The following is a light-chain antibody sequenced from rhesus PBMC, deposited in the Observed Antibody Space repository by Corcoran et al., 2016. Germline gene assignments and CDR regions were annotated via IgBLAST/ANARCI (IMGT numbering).Light chain of an antibody. CDR1: QGISSY. CDR2: YAS. J-gene: IGKJ1*01. Sequence: DIQMTQSPSSLSASVGDRVTITCRASQGISSYLAWYQQKPGKAPKPLIYYASNLESGGQSRFSGSGSVTEFTLTIISLQPEDFATYYCQQYNSDPWTFGQGTKVEIK. CDR3: QQYNSDPWT. V-gene: IGKV1-37*01.